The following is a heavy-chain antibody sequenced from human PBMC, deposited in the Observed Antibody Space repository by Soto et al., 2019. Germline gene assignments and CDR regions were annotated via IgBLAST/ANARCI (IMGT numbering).Heavy chain of an antibody. D-gene: IGHD2-8*01. CDR1: GGSISSYY. V-gene: IGHV4-59*12. Sequence: PSETLSLTCTVSGGSISSYYWSWIRQPPGKGLEWIGYIYYSGSTNYNPSLKSRVTISVDTSKNSLYLQMNSLRAEDTAVYYCARMVMVYAIVGYFDYWGQGTLVTVSS. CDR2: IYYSGST. CDR3: ARMVMVYAIVGYFDY. J-gene: IGHJ4*02.